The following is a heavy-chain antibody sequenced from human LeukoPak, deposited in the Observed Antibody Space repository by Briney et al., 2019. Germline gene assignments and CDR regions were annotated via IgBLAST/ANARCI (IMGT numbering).Heavy chain of an antibody. CDR2: IRNKANNYAT. CDR1: GFTFSVSA. Sequence: GGSLRLSCAASGFTFSVSAIYWVRQASGKGLEWVGRIRNKANNYATAYAASLKGRFTISRDDSKNTAYLQMNSLETGDTAMYYCTYTSSSGVVYWGQGTLVTVSS. D-gene: IGHD6-6*01. J-gene: IGHJ4*02. CDR3: TYTSSSGVVY. V-gene: IGHV3-73*01.